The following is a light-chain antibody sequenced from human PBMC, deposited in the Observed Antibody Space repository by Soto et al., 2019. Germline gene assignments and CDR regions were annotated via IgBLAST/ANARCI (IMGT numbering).Light chain of an antibody. Sequence: DIQMTQSPSSLSASVGDRVTITCRASQSINIYLNWYQQKPGKAPKLLIFAASSLQSGVPSRFSGSGSGLDFTFIILSLHPEDFATYYCQQSYSTPRTFGQGTKVDIK. V-gene: IGKV1-39*01. J-gene: IGKJ1*01. CDR3: QQSYSTPRT. CDR1: QSINIY. CDR2: AAS.